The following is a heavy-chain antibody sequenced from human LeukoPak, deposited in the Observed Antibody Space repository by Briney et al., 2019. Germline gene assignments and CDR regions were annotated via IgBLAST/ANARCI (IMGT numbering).Heavy chain of an antibody. CDR3: ARDKGKLWSNYYYYYYMDV. Sequence: GGSLRLSCAASGFTVNSNYMSWVRQAPGKGLEWVSVIYSGGSTYYADSVKGRFTISRDNSKNTLYLQMNSLRAEDTAVYYCARDKGKLWSNYYYYYYMDVWGKGTTVTVSS. J-gene: IGHJ6*03. CDR2: IYSGGST. D-gene: IGHD5-18*01. V-gene: IGHV3-53*01. CDR1: GFTVNSNY.